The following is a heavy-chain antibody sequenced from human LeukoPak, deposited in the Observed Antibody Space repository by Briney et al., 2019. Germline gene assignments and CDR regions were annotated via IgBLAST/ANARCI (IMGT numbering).Heavy chain of an antibody. D-gene: IGHD3-10*01. CDR1: GGSIISSSYY. V-gene: IGHV4-39*07. CDR2: IYYNGNT. J-gene: IGHJ4*02. Sequence: SETLSLTCIVSGGSIISSSYYWGWIRQPPGKGLEWIGSIYYNGNTDYNPSLKSRVTISVDTPKNQFSLKLSSVTAADTAVYYCAGRKLWFGESFDYWGQGTLVTVSS. CDR3: AGRKLWFGESFDY.